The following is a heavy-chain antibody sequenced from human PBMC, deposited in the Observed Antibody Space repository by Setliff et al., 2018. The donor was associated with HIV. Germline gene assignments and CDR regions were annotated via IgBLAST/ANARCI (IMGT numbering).Heavy chain of an antibody. J-gene: IGHJ4*02. V-gene: IGHV4-38-2*01. CDR1: GYSITSGYS. D-gene: IGHD6-13*01. CDR2: AYHSGRT. Sequence: PSETLSLTCAVSGYSITSGYSWGWIRQSPGKGLEWIGNAYHSGRTYYNPSLKSRVAMSIDTSKNQFSLRLSSVTAADTAVYYCARGGGIAFYWGQGTLVTVSS. CDR3: ARGGGIAFY.